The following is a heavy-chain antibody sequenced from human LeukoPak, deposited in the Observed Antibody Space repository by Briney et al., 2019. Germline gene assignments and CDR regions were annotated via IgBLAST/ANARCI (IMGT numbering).Heavy chain of an antibody. CDR2: INSISTYI. J-gene: IGHJ3*01. Sequence: GGSLRLSCVASGFTFSSSSMNWVRQAPGKGLEWVSSINSISTYIYYADSLRGRFTISRDNADNSLYLQMNSLRAEDTAVYYCASDIADTGAIDAFDLWGQGTMVTVSS. CDR1: GFTFSSSS. D-gene: IGHD5-18*01. V-gene: IGHV3-21*01. CDR3: ASDIADTGAIDAFDL.